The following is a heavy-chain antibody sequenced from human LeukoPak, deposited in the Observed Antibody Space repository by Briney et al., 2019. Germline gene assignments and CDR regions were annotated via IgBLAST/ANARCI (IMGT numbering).Heavy chain of an antibody. D-gene: IGHD1-20*01. CDR2: IKSDGITI. Sequence: GGSLRLSCAASGFTFSNYMMHWVRQAPGKGLVWVSRIKSDGITITYADSVKGRFTISRDNAKNTLYLQMNSLRAEDTAVYYCLRDLNWSLDQWGQGTLVTVSS. J-gene: IGHJ4*02. CDR1: GFTFSNYM. CDR3: LRDLNWSLDQ. V-gene: IGHV3-74*01.